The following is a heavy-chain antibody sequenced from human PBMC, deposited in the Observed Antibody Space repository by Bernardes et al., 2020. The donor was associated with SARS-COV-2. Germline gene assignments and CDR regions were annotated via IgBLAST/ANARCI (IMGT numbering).Heavy chain of an antibody. CDR2: IKEDGSEK. Sequence: GSIRLSCAASGFTFSSYWMSWVRQAPGKGLEWVANIKEDGSEKNYVDSVKGRFIISRDNSNNSLYLQMNSLRADDTAVYYCAKEVRPFLTTANWFDPWGQGTLVTVSS. CDR1: GFTFSSYW. V-gene: IGHV3-7*01. J-gene: IGHJ5*02. D-gene: IGHD4-17*01. CDR3: AKEVRPFLTTANWFDP.